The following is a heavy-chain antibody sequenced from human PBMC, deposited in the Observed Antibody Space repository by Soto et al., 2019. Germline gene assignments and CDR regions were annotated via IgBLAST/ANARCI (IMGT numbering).Heavy chain of an antibody. CDR1: GFTFSSYA. J-gene: IGHJ4*02. Sequence: GGSLRLSCAASGFTFSSYAMHWVRQAPGKGLEWVAVISYDGSNKYYADSVKGRFTISRDNSKNTLYLQMNSLRAEDTALYYCARGVSDLDYYDSSGYYSNYFDYWGQGTLVTVSS. CDR3: ARGVSDLDYYDSSGYYSNYFDY. V-gene: IGHV3-30-3*01. D-gene: IGHD3-22*01. CDR2: ISYDGSNK.